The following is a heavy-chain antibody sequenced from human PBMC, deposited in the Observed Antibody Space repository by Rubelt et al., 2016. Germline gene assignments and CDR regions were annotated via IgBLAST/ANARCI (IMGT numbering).Heavy chain of an antibody. V-gene: IGHV1-18*01. CDR3: ATVGTMVRAPDAFDI. CDR2: ISAYNGNT. D-gene: IGHD3-10*01. J-gene: IGHJ3*02. Sequence: QVQLVQSGAEVKKPGASVKVSCKASGYTFTSYGISWVRQAPGQGLEWMGWISAYNGNTNYAQKLQGRVTMTEDTSTDTAYMELSSLRSEDTAVYYCATVGTMVRAPDAFDIWGQGTMVTVSS. CDR1: GYTFTSYG.